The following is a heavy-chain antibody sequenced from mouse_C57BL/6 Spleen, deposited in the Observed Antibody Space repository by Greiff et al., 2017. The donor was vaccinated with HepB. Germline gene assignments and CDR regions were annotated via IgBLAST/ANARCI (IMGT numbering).Heavy chain of an antibody. CDR3: AKLEYLDV. CDR2: IHPDSGST. CDR1: GYTFTSYW. Sequence: QVQLQQPGAELVKPGASVKLSCKASGYTFTSYWMHWVKQRPGQGLEWIGMIHPDSGSTNYNEKFKSKTTLTVDKSSSTDYMQLSSLTSEDSAVYYCAKLEYLDVWGTGTTVTVSS. J-gene: IGHJ1*03. V-gene: IGHV1-64*01.